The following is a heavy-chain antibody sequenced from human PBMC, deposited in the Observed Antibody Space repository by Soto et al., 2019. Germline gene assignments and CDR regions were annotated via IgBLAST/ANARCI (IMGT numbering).Heavy chain of an antibody. Sequence: PSETLSLTCTVSGGSISSSSYYWGWIRQPPGKGLEWIGSIYYSGTTDYAEPVKGRFAISRDDSNNMVYLQMNSLKIEDTAVYYCTTDSYSSITIVRFDYWGHGTLVTVSS. CDR3: TTDSYSSITIVRFDY. V-gene: IGHV4-39*07. CDR2: IYYSGTT. CDR1: GGSISSSSYY. D-gene: IGHD2-2*01. J-gene: IGHJ4*01.